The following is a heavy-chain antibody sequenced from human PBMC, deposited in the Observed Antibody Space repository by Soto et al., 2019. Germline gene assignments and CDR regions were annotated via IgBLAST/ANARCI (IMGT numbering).Heavy chain of an antibody. V-gene: IGHV3-23*01. CDR2: IGGSGTGGRT. J-gene: IGHJ6*02. Sequence: EVHLLESGGDLVQPGGSLRLSCTASGLTFSTYAMSWVRQAPGKGLEWVSAIGGSGTGGRTYYADSVKGRLAISSDNSKNTVYLQMTSLRADDTAVYYCAKSPGGLDGYNSDYYGMDVWGQGTTVTVSS. CDR3: AKSPGGLDGYNSDYYGMDV. CDR1: GLTFSTYA. D-gene: IGHD5-12*01.